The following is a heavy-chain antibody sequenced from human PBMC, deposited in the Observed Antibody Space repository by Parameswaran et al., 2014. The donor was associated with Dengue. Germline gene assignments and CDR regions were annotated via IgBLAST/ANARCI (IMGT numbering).Heavy chain of an antibody. V-gene: IGHV1-8*01. D-gene: IGHD4-17*01. CDR2: MNPNSGNT. CDR3: ARFTVTTLYYYGMDV. Sequence: WVRQAPGQGLEWMGWMNPNSGNTGYAQKFQGRVTMTRNTSISTAYMELSSLRSEDTAVYYCARFTVTTLYYYGMDVWGQGTTVTVSS. J-gene: IGHJ6*02.